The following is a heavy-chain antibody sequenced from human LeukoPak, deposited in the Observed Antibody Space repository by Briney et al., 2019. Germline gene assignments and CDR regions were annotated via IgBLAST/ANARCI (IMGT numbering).Heavy chain of an antibody. CDR1: GYSFTNYW. J-gene: IGHJ3*02. D-gene: IGHD1-26*01. Sequence: GESLKISCKGSGYSFTNYWIAWVRQVPGKGLEWMGIIYPGDSDTRYSPSFQGQVTISADKSMSTAYLQWSSLKASDTAMYYCARRRGRYSGDAFDIWGQGTMVTVSS. CDR2: IYPGDSDT. CDR3: ARRRGRYSGDAFDI. V-gene: IGHV5-51*01.